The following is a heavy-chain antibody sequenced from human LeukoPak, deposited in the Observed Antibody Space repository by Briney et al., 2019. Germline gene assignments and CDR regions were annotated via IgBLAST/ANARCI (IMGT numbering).Heavy chain of an antibody. V-gene: IGHV3-23*01. Sequence: GGSLRLSCAASGFTFSDYYMSWIRQAPGKGLEWVSAISGSGGSTYYADSVKGRFTISRDNSKNTLYLQMNSLRAEDTAVYYCAKGDPRDYYYYGMDVWGQGTTVTVSS. CDR3: AKGDPRDYYYYGMDV. CDR2: ISGSGGST. J-gene: IGHJ6*02. CDR1: GFTFSDYY. D-gene: IGHD2-21*02.